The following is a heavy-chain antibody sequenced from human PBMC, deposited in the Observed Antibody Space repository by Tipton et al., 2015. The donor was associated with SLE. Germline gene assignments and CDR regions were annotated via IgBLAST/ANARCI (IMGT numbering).Heavy chain of an antibody. J-gene: IGHJ3*02. CDR3: ARPYDFWSGYSSHAFDI. V-gene: IGHV5-10-1*01. CDR2: IDPSDSYT. CDR1: GYSFTSYW. Sequence: QSGAEVKKPGESLRISCKGSGYSFTSYWISWVRQMPGKGLEWMGRIDPSDSYTNYSPSFQGHVTISADKSISTAYLQWSSLKASDTAMYYCARPYDFWSGYSSHAFDIWGQGTMVTVSS. D-gene: IGHD3-3*01.